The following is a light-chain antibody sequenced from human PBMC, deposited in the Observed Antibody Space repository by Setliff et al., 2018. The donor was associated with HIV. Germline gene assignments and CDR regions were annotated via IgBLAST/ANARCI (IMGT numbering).Light chain of an antibody. J-gene: IGKJ4*01. V-gene: IGKV1-39*01. CDR2: VAS. CDR3: QHNSSPPQVT. CDR1: QGIGTH. Sequence: DIQMTQSPSSVSASVGDRVTISCRASQGIGTHLNWYQQKPGKAPKLLIYVASNLRNGVPSRFSGSGSGTHFTLTISSLQPEDLATYYCQHNSSPPQVTFGGGTKVDIK.